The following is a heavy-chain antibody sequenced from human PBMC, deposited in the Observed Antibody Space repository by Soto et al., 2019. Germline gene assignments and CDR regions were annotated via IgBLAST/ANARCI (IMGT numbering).Heavy chain of an antibody. D-gene: IGHD6-19*01. CDR3: ARDAQPKGVAAGGASDY. V-gene: IGHV1-18*01. CDR1: GYTFKNYG. J-gene: IGHJ4*02. Sequence: GASVKVSCKASGYTFKNYGIKWVRQAPGQGLEWVGWITTYNGNRYSAEKFQGRVTMTTDTSTSTTYMELKSLTSDDTGVYYCARDAQPKGVAAGGASDYWGQGTLVTVS. CDR2: ITTYNGNR.